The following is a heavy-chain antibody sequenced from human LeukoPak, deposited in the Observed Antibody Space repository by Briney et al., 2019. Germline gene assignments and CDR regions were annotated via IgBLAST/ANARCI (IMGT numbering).Heavy chain of an antibody. CDR2: INHSGST. CDR3: ASAGGGSGSYDY. CDR1: GGSFSGYY. V-gene: IGHV4-34*01. Sequence: SETLSLTCAVHGGSFSGYYWSWIRQPPGKGLEWIGEINHSGSTNYNPSLKSRVTISVDTSKDQFSLKLSSVTAADTAVYYCASAGGGSGSYDYWGQGTLVTVSS. D-gene: IGHD3-10*01. J-gene: IGHJ4*02.